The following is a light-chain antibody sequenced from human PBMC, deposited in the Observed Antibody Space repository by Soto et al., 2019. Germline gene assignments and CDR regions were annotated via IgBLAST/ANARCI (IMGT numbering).Light chain of an antibody. CDR3: QQYNSYSRYT. Sequence: DIQMTQSPSTLSASVGDRVTITCRASQGVTNWLAWYQQKPGKAPKLLIYDASSLERGIPSRFSGSGSGTEFTLTISSLQPDDFATYYCQQYNSYSRYTFGQGTKLEIK. J-gene: IGKJ2*01. CDR2: DAS. CDR1: QGVTNW. V-gene: IGKV1-5*01.